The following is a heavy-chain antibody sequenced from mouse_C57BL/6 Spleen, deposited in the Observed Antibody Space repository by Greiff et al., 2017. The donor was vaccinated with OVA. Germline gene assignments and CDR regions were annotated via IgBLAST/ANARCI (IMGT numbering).Heavy chain of an antibody. CDR1: GYAFSSSW. D-gene: IGHD3-2*02. CDR3: ARDGDSSGYPY. CDR2: IYPGDGDT. V-gene: IGHV1-82*01. J-gene: IGHJ3*01. Sequence: QVQLQQSGPELVKPGASVKISCKASGYAFSSSWMNWVKQRPGKGLEWIGRIYPGDGDTNYNGKFKGKATLTADKSSSTAYMQLSSLTSEDSAVYFCARDGDSSGYPYWGQGTLVTVSA.